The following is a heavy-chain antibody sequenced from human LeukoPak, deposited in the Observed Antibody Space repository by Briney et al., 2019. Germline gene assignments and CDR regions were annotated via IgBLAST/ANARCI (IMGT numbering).Heavy chain of an antibody. CDR2: ISQDGREK. D-gene: IGHD6-19*01. CDR3: VGGIGWQPDY. CDR1: AGFTFSDYW. J-gene: IGHJ4*02. Sequence: GGSLRLSCAASAGFTFSDYWMNWVRQAPGKGLEWVAIISQDGREKLYVDSVKGRFTISRDNAKSSLYLQINSLRAEDTAVYYCVGGIGWQPDYWGQGALVTVSS. V-gene: IGHV3-7*03.